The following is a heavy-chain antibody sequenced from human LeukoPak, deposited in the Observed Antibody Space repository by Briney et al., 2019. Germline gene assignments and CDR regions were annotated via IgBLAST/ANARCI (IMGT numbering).Heavy chain of an antibody. J-gene: IGHJ3*02. CDR2: ITGSSGST. D-gene: IGHD3-22*01. CDR3: AKAAFYYDSSARAFDI. CDR1: GFTFSNYW. V-gene: IGHV3-23*01. Sequence: PGGSLRLSCAASGFTFSNYWMSWVRQAPGKGLEWVSAITGSSGSTYYADSVEGRLTISRDNSKNTLYLQMNSLRAEDTALYYCAKAAFYYDSSARAFDIWGQGTMVTVSS.